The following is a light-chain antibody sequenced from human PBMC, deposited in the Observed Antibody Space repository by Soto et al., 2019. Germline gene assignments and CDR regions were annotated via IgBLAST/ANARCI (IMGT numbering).Light chain of an antibody. Sequence: EIVLTQSPGTLSLSPGERATLSCRASQSVTSSYLAWYQQKPGLAPRLLIYGASSRATGIPDRFSGSGSGTDFTLIISRLEPEDFAVYYCQQYGTSPRTFGGGTKVEIK. V-gene: IGKV3-20*01. CDR2: GAS. CDR1: QSVTSSY. CDR3: QQYGTSPRT. J-gene: IGKJ4*01.